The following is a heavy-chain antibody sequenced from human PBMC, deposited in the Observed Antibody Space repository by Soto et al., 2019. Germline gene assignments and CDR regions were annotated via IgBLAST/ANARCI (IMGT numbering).Heavy chain of an antibody. D-gene: IGHD5-12*01. CDR3: AKDLREMATIRPDY. Sequence: GGSLRLSCAASGFTFSNYAMNWVRQAPGKGLEWVSVISGSGGSTHYADSVKGRFTISRENSKNMVYLQMNSLRAEDTAVYYCAKDLREMATIRPDYWGQGILVTVSS. CDR1: GFTFSNYA. J-gene: IGHJ4*02. CDR2: ISGSGGST. V-gene: IGHV3-23*01.